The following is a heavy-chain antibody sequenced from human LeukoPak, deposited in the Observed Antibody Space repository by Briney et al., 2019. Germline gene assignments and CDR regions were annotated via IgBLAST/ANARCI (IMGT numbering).Heavy chain of an antibody. Sequence: PGGSLRLSCAASGFTLSRLSMNWVRQAPGKGLEWVAAMSNDGSSEFNGDSVKGRLTISRDNSKNTMFLEMNSLRAEDTAVYYCAKGLYRSSSVFDYWGQGTLVSVSS. D-gene: IGHD6-6*01. CDR1: GFTLSRLS. CDR2: MSNDGSSE. CDR3: AKGLYRSSSVFDY. J-gene: IGHJ4*02. V-gene: IGHV3-30*18.